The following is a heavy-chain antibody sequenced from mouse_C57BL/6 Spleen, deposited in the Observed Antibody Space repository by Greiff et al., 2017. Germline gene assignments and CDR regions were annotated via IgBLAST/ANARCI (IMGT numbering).Heavy chain of an antibody. V-gene: IGHV5-17*01. J-gene: IGHJ2*01. CDR1: GFTFSDYG. D-gene: IGHD2-1*01. CDR2: ISSGSSTI. Sequence: EVQLQESGGGLVKPGGSLKLSCAASGFTFSDYGMHWVRQAPEKGLEWVAYISSGSSTIYYADTVKGRFTISRDNAKNTLFLQMTSLRSEDTAMYYCARGGYGNYFDYWGQGTTLTVSS. CDR3: ARGGYGNYFDY.